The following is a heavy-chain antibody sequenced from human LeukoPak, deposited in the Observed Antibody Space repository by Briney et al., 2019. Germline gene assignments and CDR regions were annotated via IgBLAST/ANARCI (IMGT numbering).Heavy chain of an antibody. Sequence: ASVKVSCKASGYTFSSYGISWVRQAPGQGLEWMGWISAYNGNTNYAQKLQGRVTMTTDTSTSTAYMELRSLRSDDTAVYYCARAPGTMVRGVIRDWGQGTLVTVSS. V-gene: IGHV1-18*01. J-gene: IGHJ4*02. CDR1: GYTFSSYG. D-gene: IGHD3-10*01. CDR2: ISAYNGNT. CDR3: ARAPGTMVRGVIRD.